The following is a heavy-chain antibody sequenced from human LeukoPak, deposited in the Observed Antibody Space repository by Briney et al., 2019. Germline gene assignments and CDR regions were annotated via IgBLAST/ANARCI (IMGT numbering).Heavy chain of an antibody. V-gene: IGHV3-48*01. J-gene: IGHJ4*02. CDR2: ISSSSSTI. D-gene: IGHD5-18*01. Sequence: PGGSLRLSCAASGFTFSSYEMNWVRQAPGKGLEWVSYISSSSSTIYYADSVKGRFTISRDNAKNSLYLQMNSLRAEDTAVYYCARAQRGYSYLLDYWGQGTLVTVSS. CDR3: ARAQRGYSYLLDY. CDR1: GFTFSSYE.